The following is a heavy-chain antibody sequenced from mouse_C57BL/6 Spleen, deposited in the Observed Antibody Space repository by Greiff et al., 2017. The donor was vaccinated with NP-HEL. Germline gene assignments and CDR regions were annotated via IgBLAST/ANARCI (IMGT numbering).Heavy chain of an antibody. CDR3: ARSLYYGNPAMLMDY. D-gene: IGHD2-1*01. V-gene: IGHV1-26*01. CDR1: GYTFTDYY. Sequence: VQLQQSGPELVKPGASVKISCKASGYTFTDYYMNWVKQSHGKSLEWIGDINPNNGGTSYNQKFKGKATLTVDKSSSTAYMELRSLTSEDSAVYYCARSLYYGNPAMLMDYWGQGTSVTVSS. CDR2: INPNNGGT. J-gene: IGHJ4*01.